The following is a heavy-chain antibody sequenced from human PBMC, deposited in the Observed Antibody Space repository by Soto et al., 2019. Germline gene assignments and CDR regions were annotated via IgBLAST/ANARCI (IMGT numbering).Heavy chain of an antibody. CDR2: MSYDGSDT. CDR1: GFIFSNNG. Sequence: PGGSLRLSCVGSGFIFSNNGMHWVRQTPGKGLEWVAFMSYDGSDTFYADSVKGRFTISRDNSKNTLFLHMSNLRAEDTAMYYFTIVRVADSALNQRGQGTLVTVSS. CDR3: TIVRVADSALNQ. V-gene: IGHV3-30*02. J-gene: IGHJ4*02. D-gene: IGHD3-10*02.